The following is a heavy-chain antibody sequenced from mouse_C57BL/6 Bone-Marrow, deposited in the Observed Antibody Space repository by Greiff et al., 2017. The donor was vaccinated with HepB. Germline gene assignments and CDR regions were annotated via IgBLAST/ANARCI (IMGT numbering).Heavy chain of an antibody. Sequence: EVKLVESGGGLVQPGGSMKLSCAASGFTFSDAWMDWVRQSPEKGLEWVAEIRNKANNHATYYAESVKGRFTISRDDSKSSVYLQMNSLRAEDTGIYYCPRHYGSSYRYYYAMDYWGQGTSVTVSS. CDR1: GFTFSDAW. J-gene: IGHJ4*01. CDR2: IRNKANNHAT. CDR3: PRHYGSSYRYYYAMDY. D-gene: IGHD1-1*01. V-gene: IGHV6-6*01.